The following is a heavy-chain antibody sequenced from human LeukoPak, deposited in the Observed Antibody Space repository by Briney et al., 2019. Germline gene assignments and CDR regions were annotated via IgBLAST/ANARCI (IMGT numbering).Heavy chain of an antibody. V-gene: IGHV3-30*04. CDR3: AKYSSSPGGDMDY. CDR2: ISYDGSNK. CDR1: GFTFSSYA. Sequence: PGGSLRLSCAASGFTFSSYAMHWVRQAPGKGLEWVALISYDGSNKYFADSVKGRFTISRDNSKNTLYLQMNSLRAEDTAVYYCAKYSSSPGGDMDYWGQGTLVTVSS. D-gene: IGHD6-6*01. J-gene: IGHJ4*02.